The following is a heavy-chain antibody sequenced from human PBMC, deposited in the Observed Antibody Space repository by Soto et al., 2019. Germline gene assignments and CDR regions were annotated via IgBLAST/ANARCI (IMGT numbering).Heavy chain of an antibody. J-gene: IGHJ4*02. CDR2: IYYSGST. CDR3: ARRYGGNFDY. V-gene: IGHV4-59*01. CDR1: GGSISSYY. D-gene: IGHD1-26*01. Sequence: QVQLQESGPGLVKPSETLSLTCTVSGGSISSYYWSWIRQPPGKGLEWIGYIYYSGSTNYNPSLKRRATISVATAKNQFSLKLSSVTAADTAVYYCARRYGGNFDYWGQGTLVTVSS.